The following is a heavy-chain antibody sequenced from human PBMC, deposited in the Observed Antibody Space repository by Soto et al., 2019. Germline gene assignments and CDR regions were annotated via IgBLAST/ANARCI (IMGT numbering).Heavy chain of an antibody. CDR1: GFTLTNYA. V-gene: IGHV3-23*01. CDR3: AKGSRGSRPYYFDS. D-gene: IGHD3-10*01. J-gene: IGHJ4*02. Sequence: GGSLRLSCAASGFTLTNYAMSWVRQAPGKGLDWVSAISGATMYYADSVKGRFTISTDNSKSTMYLQMNSLGGEDMAVYYCAKGSRGSRPYYFDSWGQGTLVTVSS. CDR2: ISGATM.